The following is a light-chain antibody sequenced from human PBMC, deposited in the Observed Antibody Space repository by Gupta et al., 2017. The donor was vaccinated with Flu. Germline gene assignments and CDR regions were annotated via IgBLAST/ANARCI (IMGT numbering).Light chain of an antibody. J-gene: IGLJ1*01. V-gene: IGLV2-14*01. CDR3: SSYTSSSTLV. CDR1: SSDVGGYNY. CDR2: EVS. Sequence: TSSDVGGYNYVSWYQQHPVKAPQLMIYEVSKRPSGVANRFSGSKSGNTASLTISGLQAEDEADYYCSSYTSSSTLVFGTGTKVTVL.